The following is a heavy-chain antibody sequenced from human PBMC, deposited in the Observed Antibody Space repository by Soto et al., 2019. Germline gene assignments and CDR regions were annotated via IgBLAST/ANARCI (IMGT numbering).Heavy chain of an antibody. CDR3: ARSYYDFWSGYYSWFDP. J-gene: IGHJ5*02. CDR2: IYYSGST. D-gene: IGHD3-3*01. V-gene: IGHV4-59*13. Sequence: ERLCRPGPVSGRCPSRNNCSGIPKPPGKGLEWIGYIYYSGSTNYNPSLKSRVTISVDTSKNQFSLKLSSVTAADTAVYSCARSYYDFWSGYYSWFDPWGQGTLVSVSS. CDR1: GRCPSRNN.